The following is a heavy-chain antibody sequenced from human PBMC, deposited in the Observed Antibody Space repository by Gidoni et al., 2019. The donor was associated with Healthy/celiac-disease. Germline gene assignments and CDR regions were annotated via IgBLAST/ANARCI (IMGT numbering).Heavy chain of an antibody. CDR2: INPSGGSK. CDR1: GYTFTSSS. CDR3: ARGSEVYDCWSGYQGEDY. D-gene: IGHD3-3*01. J-gene: IGHJ4*02. V-gene: IGHV1-46*01. Sequence: HVQLVQSGAEVKKPGASVKVSCKASGYTFTSSSLHWVRQAPGQGLEWMGIINPSGGSKRDAQKFQGRVTMTRDTSTSTVYMELSSLRSEDTAVYYCARGSEVYDCWSGYQGEDYWGQGTLVTVSS.